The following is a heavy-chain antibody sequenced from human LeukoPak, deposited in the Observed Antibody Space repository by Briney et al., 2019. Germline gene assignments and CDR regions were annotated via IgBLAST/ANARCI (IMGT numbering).Heavy chain of an antibody. V-gene: IGHV1-18*04. D-gene: IGHD4-17*01. CDR3: ARVRGSYGDTANY. CDR2: ISVHNGNT. Sequence: ASVKVSCKASGYSFTSYGISWVRQAPGQGLEWMGWISVHNGNTHYAQKLQGRVTMTTDTSTSTAYMELRSLRSDDTAVYHCARVRGSYGDTANYWGQGTLVTVSS. CDR1: GYSFTSYG. J-gene: IGHJ4*02.